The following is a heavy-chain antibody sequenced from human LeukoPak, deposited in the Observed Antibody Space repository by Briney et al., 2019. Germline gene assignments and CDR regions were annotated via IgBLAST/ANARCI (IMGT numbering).Heavy chain of an antibody. J-gene: IGHJ4*02. V-gene: IGHV3-23*01. D-gene: IGHD1-20*01. CDR3: GKGPRPHLTVPHTVDK. Sequence: PGGSLILSCAASGVTFSNYAMSWVRQVPGRGLEWVSAISSRGDSSYDADSVKVRFIISRDKSKTSLYLQMNTVRAEDTAVYYCGKGPRPHLTVPHTVDKWGQGTLVTVSS. CDR2: ISSRGDSS. CDR1: GVTFSNYA.